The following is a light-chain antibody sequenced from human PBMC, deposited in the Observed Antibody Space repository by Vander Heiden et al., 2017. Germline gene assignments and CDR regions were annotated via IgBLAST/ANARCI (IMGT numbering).Light chain of an antibody. CDR3: SSYTLGSMV. Sequence: QSALAQPASGSGSPGQSITISSIGTSSAIGAYNFVSWYQQYPGKAPQLIIYDVTNRPSGISKRFSGSKSGNTASLTISGLQAEDEAEYYCSSYTLGSMVFGSGTKLTVL. CDR2: DVT. J-gene: IGLJ1*01. V-gene: IGLV2-14*03. CDR1: SSAIGAYNF.